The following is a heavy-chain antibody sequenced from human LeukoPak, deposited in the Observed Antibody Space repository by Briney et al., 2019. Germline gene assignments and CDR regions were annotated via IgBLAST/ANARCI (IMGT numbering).Heavy chain of an antibody. CDR1: GFTFSSYG. Sequence: GGSLRLSCAASGFTFSSYGMHWARQAPGKGLEWVAVIWYDGSNKYYADSVKGRFTISRDNSKNTLYLQMNSLRAEDTAVYYCAKDKPQQLVKYYFDYWGQGTLVTVSS. CDR3: AKDKPQQLVKYYFDY. V-gene: IGHV3-33*06. CDR2: IWYDGSNK. D-gene: IGHD6-13*01. J-gene: IGHJ4*02.